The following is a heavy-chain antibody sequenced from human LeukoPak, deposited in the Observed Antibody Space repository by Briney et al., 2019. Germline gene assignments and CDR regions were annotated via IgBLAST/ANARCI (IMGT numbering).Heavy chain of an antibody. V-gene: IGHV3-9*01. Sequence: GGSLRLSCAASGFTLDDYAMHWVRQAPGKGLEWVSGISWNSGSIGYADSVKGRFTISRDNAKNSLYLQMNSLRAEDTALYCCAKSQVTRKGLPDYWGQGTLVTVSS. CDR2: ISWNSGSI. CDR3: AKSQVTRKGLPDY. J-gene: IGHJ4*02. CDR1: GFTLDDYA. D-gene: IGHD4-23*01.